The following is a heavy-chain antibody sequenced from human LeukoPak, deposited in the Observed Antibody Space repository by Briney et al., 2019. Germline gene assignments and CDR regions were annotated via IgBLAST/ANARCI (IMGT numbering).Heavy chain of an antibody. Sequence: PGGSLRLSCAASGFTFSSYAMHWVRQAPGKGLEWVAVILYDGSSIYYADSVKGRFTISRDNSKNTLYLQMNSLRAEDTAVYYCAREWRARRYFGYWGQGTLVTVSS. CDR2: ILYDGSSI. V-gene: IGHV3-30*04. CDR3: AREWRARRYFGY. D-gene: IGHD6-6*01. J-gene: IGHJ4*02. CDR1: GFTFSSYA.